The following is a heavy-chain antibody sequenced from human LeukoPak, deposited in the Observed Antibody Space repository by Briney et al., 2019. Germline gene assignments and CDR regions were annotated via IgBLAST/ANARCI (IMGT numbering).Heavy chain of an antibody. CDR1: GYTFTGYY. CDR2: INPNSGGT. Sequence: GASVKVSCKASGYTFTGYYMHWVRQAPGQGLEWMGWINPNSGGTNYAQKFQGRVTMTRDTSISTAYMELSRLRSDDTAVYYCARSEYCSGGSCLYFDYWGQGTLVTVSS. J-gene: IGHJ4*02. CDR3: ARSEYCSGGSCLYFDY. V-gene: IGHV1-2*02. D-gene: IGHD2-15*01.